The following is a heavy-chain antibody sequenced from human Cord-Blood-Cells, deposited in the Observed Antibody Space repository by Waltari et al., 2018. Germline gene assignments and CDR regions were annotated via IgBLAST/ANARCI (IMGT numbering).Heavy chain of an antibody. CDR3: ARRPSSGYDHWFDP. V-gene: IGHV4-39*01. J-gene: IGHJ5*02. CDR2: IYYSGST. Sequence: QLQLQESGPGLVKPSETLSLTCTVSGGSISSSSYYWGWIRQPPGKGLEWIGSIYYSGSTYYHPSLKSRVTISVDTSKNQFSLKLSSVTAADTAVYYCARRPSSGYDHWFDPWGQGTLVTVSS. CDR1: GGSISSSSYY. D-gene: IGHD5-12*01.